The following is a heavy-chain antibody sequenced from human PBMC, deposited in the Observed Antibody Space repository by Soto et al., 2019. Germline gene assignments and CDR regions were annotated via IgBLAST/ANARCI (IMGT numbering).Heavy chain of an antibody. Sequence: SETLSLTCAVSGGSFSGYYWSWIRQPPGKGLEWIEEINHSGSTNYNPSLKSRVTISVDTSKNQFSLKLSSATAADTAVYYCANTSSGLRGVQHWGQGTLVTSPQ. CDR1: GGSFSGYY. CDR3: ANTSSGLRGVQH. J-gene: IGHJ1*01. V-gene: IGHV4-34*01. CDR2: INHSGST. D-gene: IGHD4-17*01.